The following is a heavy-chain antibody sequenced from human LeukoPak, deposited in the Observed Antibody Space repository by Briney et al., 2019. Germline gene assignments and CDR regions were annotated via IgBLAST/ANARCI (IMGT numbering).Heavy chain of an antibody. V-gene: IGHV1-8*02. CDR1: GYTFSSYD. CDR2: MNPNSGNT. J-gene: IGHJ4*02. D-gene: IGHD6-6*01. CDR3: ARLPKYSRPLDY. Sequence: GASVKVSCKASGYTFSSYDINWVRQATGQGLGWMGWMNPNSGNTAYAQKFQGRVTMSRDTSISTAYMELSSLRSGDTAVYYCARLPKYSRPLDYWGQGTLVTVSS.